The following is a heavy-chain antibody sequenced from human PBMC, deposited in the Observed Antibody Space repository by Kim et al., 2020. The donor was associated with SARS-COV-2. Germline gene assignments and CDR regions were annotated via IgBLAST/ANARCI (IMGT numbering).Heavy chain of an antibody. CDR2: ISSSSAYI. Sequence: GGSLRLSCAASGFTLSSYSMNWVRQAPGKGLEWVSSISSSSAYIYQPDSVKGRFTISRDNAKNSLYLQMNSLRVEDTAVYYCARKWSPDGGSQRAYFDLWGRGTLVTVSS. V-gene: IGHV3-21*01. J-gene: IGHJ2*01. D-gene: IGHD2-15*01. CDR3: ARKWSPDGGSQRAYFDL. CDR1: GFTLSSYS.